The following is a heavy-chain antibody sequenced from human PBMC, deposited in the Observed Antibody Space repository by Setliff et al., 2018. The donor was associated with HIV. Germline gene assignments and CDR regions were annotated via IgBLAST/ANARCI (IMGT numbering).Heavy chain of an antibody. Sequence: GASVKVSCKASGGTFSSYAISWVRQAPGQGLDWMGGIIPVFGTTNYAQKFQGRVTITADESTSTAYMERSSLRSEDTAVYYWASGGSYAIDNWGQGTLVTVSS. CDR1: GGTFSSYA. J-gene: IGHJ4*02. D-gene: IGHD3-16*01. CDR2: IIPVFGTT. V-gene: IGHV1-69*13. CDR3: ASGGSYAIDN.